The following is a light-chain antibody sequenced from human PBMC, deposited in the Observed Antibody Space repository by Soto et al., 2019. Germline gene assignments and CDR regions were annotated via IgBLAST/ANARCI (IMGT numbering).Light chain of an antibody. CDR2: KAS. V-gene: IGKV1-5*03. CDR3: QQYNSYPWT. CDR1: QSISNW. Sequence: DIQMTQSPSTLSASAGDRVTITCRASQSISNWLAWYQQKPGRAPKLLIYKASTLESGVPSRFSGSDSGTEFTLTISSLQPDDFATYYCQQYNSYPWTFGQGTKVEIK. J-gene: IGKJ1*01.